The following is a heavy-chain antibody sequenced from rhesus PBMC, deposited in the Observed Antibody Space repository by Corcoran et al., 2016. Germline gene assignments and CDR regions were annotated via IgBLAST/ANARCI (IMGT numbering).Heavy chain of an antibody. Sequence: LQLQESGPGLVKPSETLSVTCDVSCGSISSSYWSWLRQAPGKGLEWIGYIYGSDSRTNYNPPLRSRVTRSVDTSKNQLSLKLSCVTAADTAVEYGASSAQQRLVSFDYWGQGVLVTVSS. CDR2: IYGSDSRT. D-gene: IGHD6S26*01. CDR1: CGSISSSY. CDR3: ASSAQQRLVSFDY. J-gene: IGHJ4*01. V-gene: IGHV4-169*02.